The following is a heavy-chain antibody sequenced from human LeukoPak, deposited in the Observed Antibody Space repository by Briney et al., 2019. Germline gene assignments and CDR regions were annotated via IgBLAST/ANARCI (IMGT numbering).Heavy chain of an antibody. Sequence: PGGSLRLSRAASGFTSTNYVMNWVRQAPGKGLEWVSVLIGSSGSTDYADSVKGRFTISRDTSKNTLFLQMNSLRAEDTAIYYCAKGAYDYIEIGYFDSWGQGTLVTVSS. J-gene: IGHJ4*02. D-gene: IGHD5-12*01. CDR1: GFTSTNYV. CDR2: LIGSSGST. CDR3: AKGAYDYIEIGYFDS. V-gene: IGHV3-23*01.